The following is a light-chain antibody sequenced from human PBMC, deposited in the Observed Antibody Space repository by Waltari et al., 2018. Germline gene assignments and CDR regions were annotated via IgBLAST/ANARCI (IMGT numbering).Light chain of an antibody. CDR1: SPTIGSNY. V-gene: IGLV1-47*01. Sequence: QSVLTQPPSASGTPGQRVSFSCSGSSPTIGSNYVFWYQQFPGTAPKLLIYRDDQRPSGVPDRFSASKGGTSAALVISAVRSEDEADYYCAAWDGSLSGRLFGGGTRLTVL. J-gene: IGLJ3*02. CDR2: RDD. CDR3: AAWDGSLSGRL.